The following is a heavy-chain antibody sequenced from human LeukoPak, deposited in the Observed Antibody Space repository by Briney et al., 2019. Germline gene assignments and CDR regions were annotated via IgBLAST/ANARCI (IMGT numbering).Heavy chain of an antibody. D-gene: IGHD2-2*01. Sequence: ASVKVSCKASGYTFTDYYIHWVRQAPGQGLEWMGWINPNSGGTNYAQKFQGRVTMTRDTSISTAYMELSRLSSDDTAVYYCARGASKYWNSISCYFDWGQGTLVTVSS. CDR1: GYTFTDYY. V-gene: IGHV1-2*02. CDR3: ARGASKYWNSISCYFD. J-gene: IGHJ4*02. CDR2: INPNSGGT.